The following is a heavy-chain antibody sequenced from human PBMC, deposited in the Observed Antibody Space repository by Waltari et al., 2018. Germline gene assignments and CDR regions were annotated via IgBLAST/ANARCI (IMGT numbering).Heavy chain of an antibody. Sequence: QMQLVQSGAEVKQPGASVRVSCKDSGYPFSNYDLNCVRQANGHGLEWMGWINPKSGNTVSAQNFQDRVTITRDPSTSTVYMELSSLRSDDAAVYYCARVHYDFWSGYYIWGQGTLVTVPS. D-gene: IGHD3-3*01. CDR3: ARVHYDFWSGYYI. CDR2: INPKSGNT. CDR1: GYPFSNYD. V-gene: IGHV1-8*02. J-gene: IGHJ4*02.